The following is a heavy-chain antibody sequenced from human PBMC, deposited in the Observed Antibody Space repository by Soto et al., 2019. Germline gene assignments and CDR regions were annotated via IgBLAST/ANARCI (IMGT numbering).Heavy chain of an antibody. D-gene: IGHD4-4*01. CDR2: ISSGSSNI. CDR3: ASATVLAATFDF. J-gene: IGHJ4*02. V-gene: IGHV3-21*01. CDR1: GFAFRSYN. Sequence: GGSLRLSCAASGFAFRSYNMNWVRQAPGKGLEWVASISSGSSNIYYADSVKGRFTISRDNAKNSLFLQMDSLRAEDSAVYYCASATVLAATFDFCGQGTLVPVSS.